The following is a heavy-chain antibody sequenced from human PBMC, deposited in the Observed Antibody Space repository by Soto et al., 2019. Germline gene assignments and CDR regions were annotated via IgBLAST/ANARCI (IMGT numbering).Heavy chain of an antibody. D-gene: IGHD5-12*01. J-gene: IGHJ6*02. Sequence: SLRLSCAASGFSFSSYGMSWVRQAPGKGLEWVSGISGSGDVTYDADSVKGRLTISRDNSKNTLYLQMNSVRAEDTAVYYCAKSPVATVSRTDYYSYGMDAWGQGTTVTVSS. CDR1: GFSFSSYG. V-gene: IGHV3-23*01. CDR3: AKSPVATVSRTDYYSYGMDA. CDR2: ISGSGDVT.